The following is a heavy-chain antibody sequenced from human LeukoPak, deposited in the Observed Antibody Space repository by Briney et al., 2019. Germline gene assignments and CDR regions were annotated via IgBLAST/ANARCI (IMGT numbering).Heavy chain of an antibody. CDR3: ARDREYSGYDSSWFDP. CDR1: GGSISSSAYH. CDR2: IYYSGST. Sequence: SETLSLTCTVSGGSISSSAYHWGWIRQPPGKGLEWIGSIYYSGSTYYNPSLKSRVTISVDTSKNQFSLKLSSVTAADTAVYYCARDREYSGYDSSWFDPWGQGTLVTVSS. V-gene: IGHV4-39*07. J-gene: IGHJ5*02. D-gene: IGHD5-12*01.